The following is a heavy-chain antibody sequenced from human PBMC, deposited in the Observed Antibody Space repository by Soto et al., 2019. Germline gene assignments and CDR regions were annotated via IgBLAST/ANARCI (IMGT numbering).Heavy chain of an antibody. V-gene: IGHV6-1*01. Sequence: SQTLSLTCVISGDSVSNNIAAWNWIRQSPLGGLEWLGRTYYRSKWNRDYAVSVKSRLTIDSDTSKNQFSLQLNSVTPEDTAVYYCARVSDFFDYWGQGALVTV. CDR1: GDSVSNNIAA. CDR2: TYYRSKWNR. J-gene: IGHJ4*02. CDR3: ARVSDFFDY.